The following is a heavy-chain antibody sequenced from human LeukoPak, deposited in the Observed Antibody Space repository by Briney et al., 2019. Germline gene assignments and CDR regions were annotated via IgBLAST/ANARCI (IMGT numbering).Heavy chain of an antibody. CDR2: IYYSGST. D-gene: IGHD5-18*01. CDR3: ARLFGDTAMVIDY. Sequence: SETLSLTCTVSGGSISSSSYYWGWIRQPPGKGLEWIGSIYYSGSTNYNPSLKSRVTISVDTSKNQFSLKLSSVTAADTAVYYCARLFGDTAMVIDYWGQGTLVTVSS. V-gene: IGHV4-39*07. J-gene: IGHJ4*02. CDR1: GGSISSSSYY.